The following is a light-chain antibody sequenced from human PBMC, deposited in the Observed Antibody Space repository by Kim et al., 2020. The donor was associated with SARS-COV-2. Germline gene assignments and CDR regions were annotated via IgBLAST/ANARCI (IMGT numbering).Light chain of an antibody. CDR3: QQYNDWPWT. V-gene: IGKV3-15*01. CDR1: QSISTN. J-gene: IGKJ1*01. CDR2: GAS. Sequence: PGERVTLSCRASQSISTNLGWYQQKPGQAPRLLIYGASTRATGIPARFSGSGSGTEFTLTISSLQSEDFAVYCCQQYNDWPWTFGQGTKVDI.